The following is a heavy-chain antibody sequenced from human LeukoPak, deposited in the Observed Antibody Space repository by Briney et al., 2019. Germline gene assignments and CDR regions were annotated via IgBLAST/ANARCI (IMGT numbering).Heavy chain of an antibody. V-gene: IGHV5-51*01. CDR2: IYPGDSNT. CDR3: VASGGSYRMDV. CDR1: GYSLTSYW. J-gene: IGHJ6*04. D-gene: IGHD2-15*01. Sequence: GESLKISCKGSGYSLTSYWIGWVRQMPGKGLEWTGIIYPGDSNTRYSPSFQGQVTISADKSISTAYLQWSSLKASDTAMYYCVASGGSYRMDVWGKGTTVTVSS.